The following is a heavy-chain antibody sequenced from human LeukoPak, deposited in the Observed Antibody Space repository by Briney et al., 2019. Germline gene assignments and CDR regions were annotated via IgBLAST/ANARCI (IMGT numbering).Heavy chain of an antibody. V-gene: IGHV3-30*18. CDR1: GFTFSSYG. CDR3: AKLPVEMATIFALDI. J-gene: IGHJ3*02. D-gene: IGHD5-24*01. Sequence: PGRSLRLSCAASGFTFSSYGMHWVRQAPGKGLEWVAVISYDGSNKYYADSVKGRFTISRDNSKNTLYLQMNSLRAEDTAVYYCAKLPVEMATIFALDIWGQGTMVTVSS. CDR2: ISYDGSNK.